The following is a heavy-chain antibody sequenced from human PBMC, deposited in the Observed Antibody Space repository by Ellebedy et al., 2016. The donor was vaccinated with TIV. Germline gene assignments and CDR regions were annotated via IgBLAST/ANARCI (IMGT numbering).Heavy chain of an antibody. D-gene: IGHD3-10*01. J-gene: IGHJ5*02. CDR2: INAGNGNT. CDR1: GYTFTSYA. V-gene: IGHV1-3*01. Sequence: ASVKVSCKASGYTFTSYAMHWVRQAPGQRLEWMGWINAGNGNTKYSQKFQGRVTITRDTSASTAYMELSSLRSEDTAVYYCARTELLWFGEFVNWFDPWGQGTLVTVSS. CDR3: ARTELLWFGEFVNWFDP.